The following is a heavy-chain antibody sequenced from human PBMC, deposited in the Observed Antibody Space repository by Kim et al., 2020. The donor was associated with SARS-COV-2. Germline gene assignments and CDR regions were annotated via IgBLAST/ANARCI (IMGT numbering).Heavy chain of an antibody. D-gene: IGHD6-19*01. CDR3: ARLPGIAVAGTYYYYGMDV. Sequence: GGSLRLSCAASGFTFSSYAMHWVRQAPGKGLEWVAVISYDGSNKYYADSVKGRFTISRDNSKNTLYLQMNSLRAEDTAVYYCARLPGIAVAGTYYYYGMDVWGQGTTVPVSS. CDR1: GFTFSSYA. V-gene: IGHV3-30-3*01. J-gene: IGHJ6*02. CDR2: ISYDGSNK.